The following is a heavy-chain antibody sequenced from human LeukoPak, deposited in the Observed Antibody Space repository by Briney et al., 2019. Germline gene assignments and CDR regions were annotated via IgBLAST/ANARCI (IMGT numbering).Heavy chain of an antibody. J-gene: IGHJ4*02. CDR1: GGSISSYY. D-gene: IGHD3-22*01. CDR2: IYYSGST. CDR3: ARHQESWLSNRYFDY. V-gene: IGHV4-59*08. Sequence: SETLSLTCTVSGGSISSYYWGWIRQPPGKGLEWIGYIYYSGSTNYNPPLKSRVTISVDTSKNQFSLKLSSVTAADTAVYYCARHQESWLSNRYFDYWGQGTLVTVSS.